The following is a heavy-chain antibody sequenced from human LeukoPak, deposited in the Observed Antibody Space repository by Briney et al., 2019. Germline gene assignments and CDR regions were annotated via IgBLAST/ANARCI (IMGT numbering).Heavy chain of an antibody. D-gene: IGHD1-26*01. CDR2: ISYDGSNK. CDR3: AKSPLYKWEPVDWFDP. CDR1: GFTFSSYA. V-gene: IGHV3-30-3*02. Sequence: GRSLRLSCAASGFTFSSYAMHWVRQAPGKGLEWVAVISYDGSNKYYADSVKGRFTISRDNSKNTLYLQMNSLRAEDTAVYYCAKSPLYKWEPVDWFDPWGQGTLVTVSS. J-gene: IGHJ5*02.